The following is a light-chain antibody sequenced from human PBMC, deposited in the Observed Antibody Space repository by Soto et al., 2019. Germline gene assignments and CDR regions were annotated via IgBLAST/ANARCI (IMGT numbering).Light chain of an antibody. J-gene: IGKJ1*01. CDR3: QQYNKWPPRT. Sequence: EIVMTQSPATLSVSPGERATLSCRASQSVSSNLAWYQQKPGQAPRLLIYGASTRATGIPARFSGSGSGTEFTLTISSLQSEDFAVYYCQQYNKWPPRTFGQGTKVE. V-gene: IGKV3-15*01. CDR2: GAS. CDR1: QSVSSN.